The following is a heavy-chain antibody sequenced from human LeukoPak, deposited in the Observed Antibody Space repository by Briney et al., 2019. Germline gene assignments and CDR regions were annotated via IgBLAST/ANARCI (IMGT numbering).Heavy chain of an antibody. CDR3: ALGLMVRNAFDI. D-gene: IGHD3-10*01. Sequence: ASVKVSCKASGGTFSSYAISWVRQAPGQGLEWMGWINPNSGGTSYVQKFQGRVTMTRDTSISTAYMELTSLISNDTAVYYCALGLMVRNAFDIWGQGTMVTVSS. CDR2: INPNSGGT. J-gene: IGHJ3*02. V-gene: IGHV1-2*02. CDR1: GGTFSSYA.